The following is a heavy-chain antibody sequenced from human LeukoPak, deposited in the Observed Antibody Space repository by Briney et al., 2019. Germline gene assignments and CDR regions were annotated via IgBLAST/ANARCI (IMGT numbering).Heavy chain of an antibody. CDR2: IYTSGST. Sequence: SETLSLTCTVSGGSISSYYWSWIRQPAGKGLEWIGRIYTSGSTNYNPSLKSRVTMSVDTSKNQFSLKLSSATAADTAVYYCAREGDDILTGYPARNFDYWGQGTLVTVSS. CDR1: GGSISSYY. V-gene: IGHV4-4*07. CDR3: AREGDDILTGYPARNFDY. D-gene: IGHD3-9*01. J-gene: IGHJ4*02.